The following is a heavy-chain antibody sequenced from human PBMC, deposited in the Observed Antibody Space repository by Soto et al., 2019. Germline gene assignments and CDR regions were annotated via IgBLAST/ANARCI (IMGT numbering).Heavy chain of an antibody. D-gene: IGHD6-19*01. J-gene: IGHJ2*01. CDR1: GFTFSSYG. Sequence: QVQLEESGGGVVQPGRSLRLSCAAYGFTFSSYGMHWVRQAPGKGLEWVAVIWYDGSNKYYADSVKGRFTISRDNSKNTLYLQMNSLGAEDTAVYYCARIPQIAVAGTRFGYFDLWGRGTLVTVSS. CDR2: IWYDGSNK. V-gene: IGHV3-33*01. CDR3: ARIPQIAVAGTRFGYFDL.